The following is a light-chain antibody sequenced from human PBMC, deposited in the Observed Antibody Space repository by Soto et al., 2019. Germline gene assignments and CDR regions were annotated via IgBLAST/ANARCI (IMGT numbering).Light chain of an antibody. CDR1: SSNIGSAY. CDR2: RNN. J-gene: IGLJ1*01. V-gene: IGLV1-47*01. Sequence: QSVLTQPPSASGTPGQTVTISCSGSSSNIGSAYIYWYQHLPGTAPKLLIYRNNQRPSGVPDRFSASKSGTSASLAISGLRSEDDADYYCSSYTSSSTLNVFGTGTKVTVL. CDR3: SSYTSSSTLNV.